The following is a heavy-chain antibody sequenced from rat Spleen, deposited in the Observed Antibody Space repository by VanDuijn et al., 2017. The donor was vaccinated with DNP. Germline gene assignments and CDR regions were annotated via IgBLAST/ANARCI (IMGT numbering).Heavy chain of an antibody. D-gene: IGHD1-12*01. V-gene: IGHV5-7*01. CDR2: IIYDGSST. CDR3: ARHRTIMPYYYAMDA. Sequence: EVQLVESGGGLVQPGGSLKLSCAASGFTFSDYAMAWVRQASKKGLEWVATIIYDGSSTYYRDSVKGRFIISRNNAKSTLYLQMDSLRSEDTATYYCARHRTIMPYYYAMDAWGQGASVTVSS. J-gene: IGHJ4*01. CDR1: GFTFSDYA.